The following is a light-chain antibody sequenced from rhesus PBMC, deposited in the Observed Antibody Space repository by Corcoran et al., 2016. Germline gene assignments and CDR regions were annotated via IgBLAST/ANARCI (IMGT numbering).Light chain of an antibody. CDR2: DAT. CDR1: QSVNSN. V-gene: IGKV3-35*01. Sequence: EIVMTQSPATLSLSPGERATLPCRASQSVNSNLAWYQQTPGQAPRLPIYDATNRATGIPDRFSGSGSGTDFTLTLSTLEPEDVGVYYCQQESTWPLTFGGGTKVEIK. J-gene: IGKJ4*01. CDR3: QQESTWPLT.